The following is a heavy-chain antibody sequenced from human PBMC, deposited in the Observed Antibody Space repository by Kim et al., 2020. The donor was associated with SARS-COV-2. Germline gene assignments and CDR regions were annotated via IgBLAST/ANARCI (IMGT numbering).Heavy chain of an antibody. V-gene: IGHV1-8*01. CDR2: MNPNSGNT. CDR3: ARGQQLAGKNDAFDI. J-gene: IGHJ3*02. D-gene: IGHD6-6*01. CDR1: GYTFTSYD. Sequence: ASVKVSCKASGYTFTSYDINWVRQATGQGLECMGWMNPNSGNTGYAQKFQGRVTMTRNTSISTAYMELSSLRSEDTAVYYCARGQQLAGKNDAFDIWGQGTMVTVSS.